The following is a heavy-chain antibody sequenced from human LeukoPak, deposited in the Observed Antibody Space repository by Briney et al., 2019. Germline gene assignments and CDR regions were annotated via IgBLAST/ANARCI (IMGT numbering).Heavy chain of an antibody. CDR3: ARMVYYYDY. J-gene: IGHJ4*02. Sequence: SETLSLTCAVYGGSFSGYYWSWIRQPLGKGLEWIGEINHSGSTNYNPSLKSRVTISVDTSKNQFSLKLSSVTAADTAVYYCARMVYYYDYWGQGTLVTVSS. CDR2: INHSGST. CDR1: GGSFSGYY. V-gene: IGHV4-34*01. D-gene: IGHD2-8*01.